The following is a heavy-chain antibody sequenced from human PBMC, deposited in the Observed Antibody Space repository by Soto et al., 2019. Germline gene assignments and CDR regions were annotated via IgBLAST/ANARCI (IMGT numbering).Heavy chain of an antibody. D-gene: IGHD3-22*01. CDR1: GYTFTSYG. CDR2: ISAYNGNT. J-gene: IGHJ4*02. Sequence: ASVKVSCKASGYTFTSYGISWVRQAPGQGLEWMGWISAYNGNTNYAQKLQGRVTMTTDTSTSTAYMELRSLRSDDTAVYYCARAPLYYYDSSGPPPLDYWGQGTLVTVSS. CDR3: ARAPLYYYDSSGPPPLDY. V-gene: IGHV1-18*01.